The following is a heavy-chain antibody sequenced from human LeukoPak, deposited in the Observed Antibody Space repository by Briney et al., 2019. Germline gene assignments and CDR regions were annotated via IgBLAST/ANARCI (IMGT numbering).Heavy chain of an antibody. D-gene: IGHD4-23*01. V-gene: IGHV4-39*01. J-gene: IGHJ5*02. Sequence: SETLSLTCTVSGGSITSNHYYWGWIRQPRGKGLEWIGSISYGGSTHYNPSLKSRVTMSVDTSKNQFSLELRSVTATDTAVYHCATSPGADYGGDHWFDPWGQGTLVTVSS. CDR1: GGSITSNHYY. CDR3: ATSPGADYGGDHWFDP. CDR2: ISYGGST.